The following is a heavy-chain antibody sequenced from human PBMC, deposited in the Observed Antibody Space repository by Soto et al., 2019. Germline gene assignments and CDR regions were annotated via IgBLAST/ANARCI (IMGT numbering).Heavy chain of an antibody. D-gene: IGHD3-16*01. CDR3: AKDRRAGGNSAFYFDF. J-gene: IGHJ4*02. Sequence: GSRRLSCAASGFKFSNYAMSWVRQAPGKGLEWVSLISATGGGTYYADSVKGRFTISRDNSHNTLYLQVHSLTAEDTAVYYCAKDRRAGGNSAFYFDFWGQGAQVTVSS. CDR2: ISATGGGT. CDR1: GFKFSNYA. V-gene: IGHV3-23*01.